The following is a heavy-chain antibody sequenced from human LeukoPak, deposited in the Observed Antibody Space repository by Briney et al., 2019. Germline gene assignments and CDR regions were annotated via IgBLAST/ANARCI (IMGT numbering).Heavy chain of an antibody. CDR1: GFTFDDYA. CDR3: ARDQGWNDSFDY. V-gene: IGHV3-9*01. J-gene: IGHJ4*02. Sequence: PGRSLRLSCAASGFTFDDYAMHWVRQAPGKGLEWVSGISWNSGSIGYADSVKGRFTISRDNAKNSLYLQMNSLRAEDTAVYYCARDQGWNDSFDYWGQGTLVTVSS. CDR2: ISWNSGSI. D-gene: IGHD1-1*01.